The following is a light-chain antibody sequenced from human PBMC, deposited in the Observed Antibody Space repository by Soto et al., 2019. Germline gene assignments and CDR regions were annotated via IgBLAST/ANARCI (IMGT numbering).Light chain of an antibody. V-gene: IGLV3-21*02. J-gene: IGLJ1*01. CDR1: NLGGKS. CDR3: HVWDSSSDHYV. CDR2: DDS. Sequence: SYELTQPPSVSVAPGQTARITCGGNNLGGKSVHWYQQKPGQAPVLVVYDDSDRPSGIPDRFSGSNSGDTATLTIRRVEAGDEADYYCHVWDSSSDHYVFGTGTKVTVL.